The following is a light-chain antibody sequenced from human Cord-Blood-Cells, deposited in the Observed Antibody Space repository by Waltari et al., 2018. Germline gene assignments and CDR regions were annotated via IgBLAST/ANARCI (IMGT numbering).Light chain of an antibody. CDR2: DVS. J-gene: IGLJ3*02. V-gene: IGLV2-11*02. CDR3: CSYAGSYTWV. Sequence: QSALTQPRSVSGSPGQSVPISCTGTSSAVGGSTYVSWYPPHPGKAPKLMIYDVSKRLSAVPDRSSGSRSGNTAALTISGLQAEDEADYSCCSYAGSYTWVFGGGTKLTVL. CDR1: SSAVGGSTY.